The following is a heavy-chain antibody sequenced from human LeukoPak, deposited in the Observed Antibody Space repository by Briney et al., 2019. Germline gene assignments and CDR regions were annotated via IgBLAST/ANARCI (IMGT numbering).Heavy chain of an antibody. CDR2: INHRGSA. Sequence: SETLSLTCGVYGGSFSGYYWSWIRQPPGKGLEWIGEINHRGSANYNLSLKSRVTISVDTSKIQISLKLNSVTAADTAVYYCARLRDYYYNYMDVWGKGTTVTVSS. J-gene: IGHJ6*03. V-gene: IGHV4-34*01. CDR3: ARLRDYYYNYMDV. CDR1: GGSFSGYY.